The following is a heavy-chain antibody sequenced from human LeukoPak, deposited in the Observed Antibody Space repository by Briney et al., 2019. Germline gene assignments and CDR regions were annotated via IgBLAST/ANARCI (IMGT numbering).Heavy chain of an antibody. CDR2: IKQDGSEK. CDR3: ARGDMVATIVLPEYYFDY. V-gene: IGHV3-7*01. Sequence: QPGGSLRLSCAASGFTFSSYWMSWVRQAPGKGLEWVANIKQDGSEKYYVDSVKGRFTISRDNAKNSLYLQMNSLRAEDTAVYYCARGDMVATIVLPEYYFDYWGQGTLVTVSS. D-gene: IGHD5-12*01. CDR1: GFTFSSYW. J-gene: IGHJ4*02.